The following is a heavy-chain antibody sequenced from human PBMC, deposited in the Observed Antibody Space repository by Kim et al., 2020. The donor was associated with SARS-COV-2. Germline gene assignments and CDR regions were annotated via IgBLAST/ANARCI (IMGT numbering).Heavy chain of an antibody. CDR3: TTDYYDSSGYYYLVPPLPGDY. D-gene: IGHD3-22*01. CDR2: IKSKTDGGTT. V-gene: IGHV3-15*01. J-gene: IGHJ4*02. CDR1: GFTFSNAW. Sequence: GGSLRLSCAASGFTFSNAWMSWVRQAPGKGLEWVGRIKSKTDGGTTDYAAPVKGRFTISRDDSKNTLYLQMNSLKTEDTAVYYCTTDYYDSSGYYYLVPPLPGDYWGQGTLVTVSS.